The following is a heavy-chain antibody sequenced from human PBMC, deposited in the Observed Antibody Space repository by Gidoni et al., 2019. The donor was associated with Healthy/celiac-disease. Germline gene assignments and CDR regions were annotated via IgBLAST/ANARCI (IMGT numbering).Heavy chain of an antibody. V-gene: IGHV1-69*01. J-gene: IGHJ4*02. D-gene: IGHD2-8*01. Sequence: QVQLVQSGAEVKKPGSTVKVSCKASGGTFSNYAINWVRQAPGQGLEWGGGITPIFGRANNAKKVQGRVTITADESTNTADRQLSSLRFEATAVYYCTRGWGGSTTVVTPYAYWGQGTLVTVSS. CDR1: GGTFSNYA. CDR3: TRGWGGSTTVVTPYAY. CDR2: ITPIFGRA.